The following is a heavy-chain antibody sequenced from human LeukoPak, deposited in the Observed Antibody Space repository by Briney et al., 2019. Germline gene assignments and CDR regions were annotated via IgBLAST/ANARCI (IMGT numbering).Heavy chain of an antibody. CDR1: GGTFSSYA. V-gene: IGHV1-69*04. J-gene: IGHJ4*02. CDR2: IIPILGIA. Sequence: SVKVSCKASGGTFSSYAISWVRQAPGQGLEWMGRIIPILGIANYAQKFQGRVTITADKSTSTAYMELSSLRSEDTAVYYCARVGRGYCSGGSCYRFDYWGQGTLVTVSS. D-gene: IGHD2-15*01. CDR3: ARVGRGYCSGGSCYRFDY.